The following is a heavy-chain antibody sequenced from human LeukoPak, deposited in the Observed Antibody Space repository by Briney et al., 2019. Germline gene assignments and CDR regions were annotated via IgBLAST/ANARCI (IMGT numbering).Heavy chain of an antibody. V-gene: IGHV3-30*03. CDR1: GFTFSSYG. Sequence: GGSLRLSCAASGFTFSSYGMHWVRQAPGKGLEWVAVISYDGSNKYYADSVKGRFTISRDNSKNTLYLQMNSLRAEDTAVYYCARTKRGYSYGYFDYWGQGTLVTVSS. D-gene: IGHD5-18*01. CDR2: ISYDGSNK. J-gene: IGHJ4*02. CDR3: ARTKRGYSYGYFDY.